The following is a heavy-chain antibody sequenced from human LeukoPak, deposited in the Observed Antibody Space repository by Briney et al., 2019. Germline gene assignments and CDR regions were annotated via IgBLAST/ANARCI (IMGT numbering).Heavy chain of an antibody. J-gene: IGHJ4*02. D-gene: IGHD3-16*02. Sequence: PSETLSLTCAVSGGSISSSNWWSWVRQPPGKGLEWIGEIYHSGSTNYNPSLKSRVTISVDKSKNQFSLKLSSVTAADTAVYYCASYDYVWGSYRYYYWGQGTLVTVSS. V-gene: IGHV4-4*02. CDR1: GGSISSSNW. CDR2: IYHSGST. CDR3: ASYDYVWGSYRYYY.